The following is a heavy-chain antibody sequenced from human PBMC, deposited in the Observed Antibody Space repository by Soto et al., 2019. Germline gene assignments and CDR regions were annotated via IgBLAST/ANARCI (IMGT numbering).Heavy chain of an antibody. CDR1: GGSISSYY. J-gene: IGHJ6*02. CDR3: ARDSSFPFYYYGMDV. D-gene: IGHD6-6*01. V-gene: IGHV4-59*01. CDR2: IYYSGST. Sequence: LETLSLTCTVSGGSISSYYWSWIRQPPGKGLEWIGYIYYSGSTNYNPSLKSRVTISVDTSKNQFSLKLSSVTAADTAVYYCARDSSFPFYYYGMDVWGQGTTVTVS.